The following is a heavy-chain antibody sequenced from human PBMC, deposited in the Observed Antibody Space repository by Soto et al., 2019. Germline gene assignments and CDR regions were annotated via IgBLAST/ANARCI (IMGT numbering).Heavy chain of an antibody. CDR1: GYTFTRYD. CDR3: ARYSGGYYYGMDD. Sequence: GASVKVSCKASGYTFTRYDINWVRQAPGQGLEWMGWMNHNSGNTHYAQKFQGGVTMTRNTSISTGYMELSNLRSEDTAVYYCARYSGGYYYGMDDWGQGTTVTVSS. J-gene: IGHJ6*02. D-gene: IGHD1-26*01. V-gene: IGHV1-8*01. CDR2: MNHNSGNT.